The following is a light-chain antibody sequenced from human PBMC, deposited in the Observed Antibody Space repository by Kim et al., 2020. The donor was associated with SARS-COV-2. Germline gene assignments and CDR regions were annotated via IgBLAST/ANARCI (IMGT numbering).Light chain of an antibody. CDR1: SSDIGLYNS. V-gene: IGLV2-14*03. CDR2: DVS. Sequence: QSVMTQPASVSGSPGQSITISCTGTSSDIGLYNSVSWYQQHPGKAPKLIIYDVSNRPSGVSNRFSGSKSGNTASLTVSGLQAEDEADYYCSSYTSSSVIFGGGTQLTVL. CDR3: SSYTSSSVI. J-gene: IGLJ2*01.